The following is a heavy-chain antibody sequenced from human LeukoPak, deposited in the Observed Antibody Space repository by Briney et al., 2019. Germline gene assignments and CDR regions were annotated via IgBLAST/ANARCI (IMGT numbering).Heavy chain of an antibody. CDR1: GFTFSSYA. Sequence: QSGGSLRLSCAASGFTFSSYAMSWVRRAPGKGLEWVSAISGSGGSTYYADSVKGRFTISRDNSKNTLYLQMNSLRAEDTAVYYCAKLVNDYGESDYWGQGTLVTVSS. CDR3: AKLVNDYGESDY. V-gene: IGHV3-23*01. J-gene: IGHJ4*02. CDR2: ISGSGGST. D-gene: IGHD4-17*01.